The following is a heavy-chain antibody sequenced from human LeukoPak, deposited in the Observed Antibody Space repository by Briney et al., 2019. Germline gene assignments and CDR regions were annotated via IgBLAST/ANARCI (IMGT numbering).Heavy chain of an antibody. D-gene: IGHD4-11*01. V-gene: IGHV3-30*18. CDR1: GFTFSTYG. J-gene: IGHJ4*02. CDR2: ISYDGSNE. Sequence: GGSLRLSCAASGFTFSTYGMHWVRQAPGKGLEWVAVISYDGSNEYYADSVKGRFTISRDNSKNTLYLQMNSLRDEDTALYYCAKDPGDYSNYRFYFDYWGQGTLVTASS. CDR3: AKDPGDYSNYRFYFDY.